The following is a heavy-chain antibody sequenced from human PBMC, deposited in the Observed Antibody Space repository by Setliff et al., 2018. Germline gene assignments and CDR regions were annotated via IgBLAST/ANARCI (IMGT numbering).Heavy chain of an antibody. J-gene: IGHJ6*03. CDR1: GSSFSSYS. D-gene: IGHD3-22*01. V-gene: IGHV4-59*08. CDR3: ARWRVRDSGYYPRLSYMDV. CDR2: KYYSGST. Sequence: SETLSLTCTVSGSSFSSYSWGWIRQPPGKGLEWIGYKYYSGSTNSNPSLKSRVTISVDTSKNQFSLKLSSVTAADTAVYYCARWRVRDSGYYPRLSYMDVWGKGTTVTVSS.